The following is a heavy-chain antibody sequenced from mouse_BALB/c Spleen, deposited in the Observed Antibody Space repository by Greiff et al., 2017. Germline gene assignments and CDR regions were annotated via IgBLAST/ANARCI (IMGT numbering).Heavy chain of an antibody. D-gene: IGHD3-3*01. Sequence: EVQLQESGGGLVQPGGSMKLSCVASGFTFSNYWMNWVRQSPEKGLEWVAEIRLKSNNYATHYAESVKGRFTISRDDSKSSVYLQMNNLRAEDTGIYYCTRGTGYWGQGTTLTVSS. V-gene: IGHV6-6*02. CDR1: GFTFSNYW. CDR2: IRLKSNNYAT. J-gene: IGHJ2*01. CDR3: TRGTGY.